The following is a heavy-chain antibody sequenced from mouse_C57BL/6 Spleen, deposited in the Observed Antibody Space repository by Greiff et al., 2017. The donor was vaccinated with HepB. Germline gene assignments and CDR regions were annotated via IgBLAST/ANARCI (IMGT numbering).Heavy chain of an antibody. CDR2: IRSKSNNYAT. J-gene: IGHJ1*03. V-gene: IGHV10-1*01. D-gene: IGHD2-4*01. CDR3: VRLPIYYDYDGYFDV. CDR1: GFSFNTYA. Sequence: VQLVESGGGLVQPKGSLKLSCAASGFSFNTYAMNWVRQAPGKGLEWVARIRSKSNNYATYYADSVKDRFTISRDDSESMLYLQMNNLKTEDTAMYYCVRLPIYYDYDGYFDVWGTGTTVTVSS.